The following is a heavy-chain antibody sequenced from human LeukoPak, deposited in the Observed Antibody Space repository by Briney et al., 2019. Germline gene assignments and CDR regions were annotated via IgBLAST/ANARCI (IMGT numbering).Heavy chain of an antibody. J-gene: IGHJ4*02. CDR2: INHSGST. CDR3: ARGDIVVVPALDY. Sequence: KPSETLSLTCAVYGGSFSGYYWSWIRQPPGKGLEWIGEINHSGSTNYNPSLKRRVTISVDTSKNQFSLKLSSVTAADTAVYYCARGDIVVVPALDYWSQGTLVTVSS. CDR1: GGSFSGYY. V-gene: IGHV4-34*01. D-gene: IGHD2-2*01.